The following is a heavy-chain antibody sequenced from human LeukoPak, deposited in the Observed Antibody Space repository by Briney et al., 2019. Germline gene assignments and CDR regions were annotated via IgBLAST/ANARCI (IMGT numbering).Heavy chain of an antibody. Sequence: SETLSLTCTVSGGSISGSSYHWGWIRQPPGKGLEWIGSINYSWHTYYNPSLESRVTISVGSSKNQFSLKVTSVTAADTALYYCAPTYSYTRGGYDYWGPGTLVTVSS. CDR1: GGSISGSSYH. CDR2: INYSWHT. V-gene: IGHV4-39*01. D-gene: IGHD5-18*01. J-gene: IGHJ4*02. CDR3: APTYSYTRGGYDY.